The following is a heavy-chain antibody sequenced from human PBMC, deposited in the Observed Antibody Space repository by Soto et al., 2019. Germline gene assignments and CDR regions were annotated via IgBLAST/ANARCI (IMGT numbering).Heavy chain of an antibody. CDR2: IYYSGST. V-gene: IGHV4-31*03. CDR3: ASLANLNAPFTDY. Sequence: PSETLSLTCTVSGGSISSSGYYWSWIRQHPGKGLEWIGYIYYSGSTYYNPSLKSRVTISVDTSKNQFSLKLSSVTAADTAVYYCASLANLNAPFTDYWGQGTLVTVSS. CDR1: GGSISSSGYY. J-gene: IGHJ4*02.